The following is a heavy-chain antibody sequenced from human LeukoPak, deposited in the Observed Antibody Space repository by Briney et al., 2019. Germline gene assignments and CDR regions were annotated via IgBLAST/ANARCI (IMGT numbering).Heavy chain of an antibody. D-gene: IGHD6-13*01. CDR3: ARDLAAARGYYYYYGMDV. Sequence: GGSLRLSRAASGFTFSSYEMNWVRQAPGKGLEWVSYISSSGSTIYYADSVKGRFTISRDNAKNSLYLQMNSLRAEDTAVYYCARDLAAARGYYYYYGMDVWGKGTTVTVSS. CDR1: GFTFSSYE. CDR2: ISSSGSTI. V-gene: IGHV3-48*03. J-gene: IGHJ6*04.